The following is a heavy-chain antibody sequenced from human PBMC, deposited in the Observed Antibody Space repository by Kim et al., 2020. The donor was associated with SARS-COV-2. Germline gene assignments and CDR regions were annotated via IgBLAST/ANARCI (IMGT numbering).Heavy chain of an antibody. CDR2: ISHSGSP. Sequence: SETLSLTCAVSGGSISSLSWWSWVRQAPGKGLEWIGEISHSGSPNYHPSLKSRVAISMDKSKNQFSLKLTSVTAADTAMYFCAGFSADMMSMMWGRGGWFDPWGQGTLVIVSS. CDR1: GGSISSLSW. V-gene: IGHV4-4*02. J-gene: IGHJ5*02. D-gene: IGHD3-16*01. CDR3: AGFSADMMSMMWGRGGWFDP.